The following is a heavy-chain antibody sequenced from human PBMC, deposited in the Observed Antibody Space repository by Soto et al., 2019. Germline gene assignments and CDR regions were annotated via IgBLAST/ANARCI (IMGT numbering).Heavy chain of an antibody. D-gene: IGHD6-25*01. CDR3: ARGQEGVAATH. Sequence: QVQPQQWGAGLLKPSENLSLNCAVNGGSLSGYYWSWIRQPPGKGLEWIGEIKDGGRTNYSPSLKSRATISSDTSNIQFSLRLYSVTAADTGVYYCARGQEGVAATHWDQGTLVTVSS. CDR1: GGSLSGYY. J-gene: IGHJ4*02. CDR2: IKDGGRT. V-gene: IGHV4-34*01.